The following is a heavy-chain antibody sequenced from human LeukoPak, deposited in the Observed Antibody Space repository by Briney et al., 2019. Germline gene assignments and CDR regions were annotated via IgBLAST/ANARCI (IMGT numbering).Heavy chain of an antibody. CDR3: ASSSSWPNWYFDL. V-gene: IGHV1-2*02. D-gene: IGHD6-13*01. J-gene: IGHJ2*01. CDR2: INPNSGGT. Sequence: ASVKVSCKASGYTFTGYYMHWVRQAPGQGLEWMGWINPNSGGTNYAQKFQGRVTMTRVTSISTAYMELSRLRSDDTAVYYCASSSSWPNWYFDLWGRGTLVTVSS. CDR1: GYTFTGYY.